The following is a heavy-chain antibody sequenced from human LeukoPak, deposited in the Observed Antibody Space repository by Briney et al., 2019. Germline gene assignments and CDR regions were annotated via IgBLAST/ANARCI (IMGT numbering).Heavy chain of an antibody. CDR1: GDSISSGTFY. V-gene: IGHV4-39*07. CDR2: IYYNGIT. D-gene: IGHD4-11*01. CDR3: ARDRHDYKGTYYYYMDV. J-gene: IGHJ6*03. Sequence: SETLSLTCTVSGDSISSGTFYWGWIRQSPGKGLEWIGSIYYNGITYYNPSLKSRVTMSVDTSRTQFSLKLSSVTAADTAVYYCARDRHDYKGTYYYYMDVWGKGTTVTVSS.